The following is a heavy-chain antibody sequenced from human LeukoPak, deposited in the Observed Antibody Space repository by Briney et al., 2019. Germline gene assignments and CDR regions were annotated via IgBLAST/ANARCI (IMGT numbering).Heavy chain of an antibody. CDR1: GFTFSDYY. J-gene: IGHJ1*01. D-gene: IGHD4-23*01. Sequence: GGSLRLSCAASGFTFSDYYMSWIRQAPGKGLEWVSYISSSGSTIYYADFVKGRFTISRDNAKNSLYLQMNSLRAEDTAVYYCARDHGGNLRLKYFQHWGQGTLVTVSS. V-gene: IGHV3-11*04. CDR2: ISSSGSTI. CDR3: ARDHGGNLRLKYFQH.